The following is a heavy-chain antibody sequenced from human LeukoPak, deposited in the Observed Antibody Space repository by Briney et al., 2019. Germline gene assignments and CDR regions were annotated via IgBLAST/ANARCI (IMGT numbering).Heavy chain of an antibody. J-gene: IGHJ3*02. V-gene: IGHV3-9*01. CDR1: GFTFDDYA. Sequence: GRSLRLSCAASGFTFDDYAMHWVRQAPGKGLEWVSGISWNSGSKGYADSVKGRFTISRDNAKNSLYLQMNSLRAEDTALYYCAKSFSFGYKAFDIWGQGTMVTVSS. CDR3: AKSFSFGYKAFDI. CDR2: ISWNSGSK. D-gene: IGHD5-18*01.